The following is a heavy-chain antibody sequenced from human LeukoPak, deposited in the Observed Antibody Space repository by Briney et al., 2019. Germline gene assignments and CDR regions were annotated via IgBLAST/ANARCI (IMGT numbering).Heavy chain of an antibody. V-gene: IGHV3-48*04. CDR3: ARVGLGVTKFFDY. D-gene: IGHD4-17*01. Sequence: PGGSLRLSCAASGFTFSSYIMTWVRQAPGKGLEWVSYISTSSRTIYYADSVKGRFTISRDNAKNSLYLQMNSLRAEDTAVYYCARVGLGVTKFFDYWGQGTLVTVSS. J-gene: IGHJ4*02. CDR1: GFTFSSYI. CDR2: ISTSSRTI.